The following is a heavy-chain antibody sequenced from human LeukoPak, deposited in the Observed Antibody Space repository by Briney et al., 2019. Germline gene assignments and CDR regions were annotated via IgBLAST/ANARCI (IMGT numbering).Heavy chain of an antibody. CDR1: GYSFTSYW. D-gene: IGHD6-19*01. V-gene: IGHV5-51*01. J-gene: IGHJ6*04. CDR3: ARTRGSSGLTYYYYGMDV. CDR2: IYPGDSDT. Sequence: GESLQISCKGSGYSFTSYWIGWVRQMPGKGLEWMGIIYPGDSDTRYSPSFQGQVTISADKSISTAYLQWSSLKASDTAMYYCARTRGSSGLTYYYYGMDVWGKGTTVTVSS.